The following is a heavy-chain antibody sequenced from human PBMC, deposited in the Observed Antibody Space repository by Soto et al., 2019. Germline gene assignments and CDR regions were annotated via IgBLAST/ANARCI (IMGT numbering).Heavy chain of an antibody. J-gene: IGHJ4*02. CDR2: INHSGST. CDR3: ARGNSYGFDY. Sequence: QVQLQQWGAGLLKPSETLSLTCAVYGGSFSGYYWSWIRQPPGKGLEWIGEINHSGSTNYNPSLKSRVTISVDTSKNQFSLKLSSVTAADTAVYYCARGNSYGFDYWGQGTLVTVSS. CDR1: GGSFSGYY. V-gene: IGHV4-34*01. D-gene: IGHD5-18*01.